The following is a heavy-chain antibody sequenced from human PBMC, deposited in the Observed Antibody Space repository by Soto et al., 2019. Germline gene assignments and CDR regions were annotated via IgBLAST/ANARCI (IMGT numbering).Heavy chain of an antibody. Sequence: SVKVSCKASGGTFSSYAISWVRQAPGQGLEWMGGIIPIFGTANYAQKFRGRVTITADESTSTAYMELSSLRSEDTAVYYCARGGIVVVPAAIDYYYGMDVWRQGTTVTVSS. V-gene: IGHV1-69*13. D-gene: IGHD2-2*02. CDR3: ARGGIVVVPAAIDYYYGMDV. J-gene: IGHJ6*02. CDR2: IIPIFGTA. CDR1: GGTFSSYA.